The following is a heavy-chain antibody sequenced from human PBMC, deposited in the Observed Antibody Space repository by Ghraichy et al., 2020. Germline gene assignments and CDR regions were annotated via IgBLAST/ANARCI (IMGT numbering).Heavy chain of an antibody. V-gene: IGHV1-3*01. CDR1: GYTFTSYA. D-gene: IGHD2-21*01. Sequence: ASVKVSCKASGYTFTSYAMHWVRQAPGQRLEWMGWINAGSGHTKFSQRFQGRVTITRDTSASTAYMELSSLRSEDTAVYYCARGHAGDSSPFDFFDCWGQGTLVTVSS. J-gene: IGHJ4*02. CDR3: ARGHAGDSSPFDFFDC. CDR2: INAGSGHT.